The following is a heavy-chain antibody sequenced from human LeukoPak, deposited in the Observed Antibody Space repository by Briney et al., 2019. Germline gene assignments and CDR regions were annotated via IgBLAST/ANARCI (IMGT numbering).Heavy chain of an antibody. V-gene: IGHV3-74*01. J-gene: IGHJ4*02. CDR2: INKDGSST. Sequence: GGSLRLSCAASGFTFNSYWMHWVRQAPGKGLLWVSRINKDGSSTSYADSVKGRFTISRDNAKKTLYLQMNSLRAEDTAVYYCTIEMIRGWVNYWGRGALVSVSS. CDR1: GFTFNSYW. CDR3: TIEMIRGWVNY. D-gene: IGHD3-10*01.